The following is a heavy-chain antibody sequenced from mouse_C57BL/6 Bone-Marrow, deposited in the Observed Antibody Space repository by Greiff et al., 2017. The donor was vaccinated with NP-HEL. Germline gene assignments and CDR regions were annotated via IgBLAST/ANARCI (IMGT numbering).Heavy chain of an antibody. J-gene: IGHJ3*01. Sequence: VKLVESGAELARPGASVKLSCKASGYTFTSYGISWVKQRTGQGLEWIGEIYPRSGNTYYNEKFKGKATLTADKSSSTAYMELRSLTSEDSAVYFCERYGGFAYWGQGTRVTVSA. D-gene: IGHD1-2*01. V-gene: IGHV1-81*01. CDR2: IYPRSGNT. CDR3: ERYGGFAY. CDR1: GYTFTSYG.